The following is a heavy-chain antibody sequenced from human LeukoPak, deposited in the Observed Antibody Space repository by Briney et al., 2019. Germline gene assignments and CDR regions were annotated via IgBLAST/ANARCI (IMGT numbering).Heavy chain of an antibody. CDR1: GFTFSNYD. CDR2: INWNGGST. J-gene: IGHJ5*02. Sequence: GGSLRLSCAASGFTFSNYDVHWVRQAPGKGLEWVSGINWNGGSTGYADSVKGRFTISRDNAKNSLYLQMNSLRAEDTALYYCARDLWRWFDPWGQGTLVTVSS. D-gene: IGHD2/OR15-2a*01. V-gene: IGHV3-20*04. CDR3: ARDLWRWFDP.